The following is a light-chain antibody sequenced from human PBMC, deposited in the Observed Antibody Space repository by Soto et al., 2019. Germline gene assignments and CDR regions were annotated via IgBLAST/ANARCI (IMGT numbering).Light chain of an antibody. CDR3: HQYGSYFPT. CDR1: QSISSW. V-gene: IGKV1-5*01. CDR2: DAS. J-gene: IGKJ1*01. Sequence: DIQMTQSPSTLSASVGDRVTITCRASQSISSWLAWYQQKPGKAPKLLIYDASSLESGVPSRFSGSGSGTEFTLTISSLQPDDFATYYCHQYGSYFPTFGQGTKVDIK.